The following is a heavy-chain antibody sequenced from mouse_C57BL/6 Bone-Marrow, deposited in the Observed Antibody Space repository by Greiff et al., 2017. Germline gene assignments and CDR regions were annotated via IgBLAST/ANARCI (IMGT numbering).Heavy chain of an antibody. V-gene: IGHV14-4*01. D-gene: IGHD1-1*01. J-gene: IGHJ3*01. CDR1: GFNIKDDY. CDR2: IDPETGDT. Sequence: VQLKQSGAELVRPGASVKLSCTASGFNIKDDYMHWVKQRPEQGLEWIGWIDPETGDTEYDSKFQGKATITADKSSNTTYLQLSSLTSGDTAVYYCTYYCGSSYEAWFAYWGQGTLVTVSA. CDR3: TYYCGSSYEAWFAY.